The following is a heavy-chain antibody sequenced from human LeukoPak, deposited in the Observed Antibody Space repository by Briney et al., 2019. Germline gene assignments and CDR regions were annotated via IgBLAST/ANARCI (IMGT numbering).Heavy chain of an antibody. V-gene: IGHV1-2*02. CDR2: INPNSGVT. J-gene: IGHJ3*01. D-gene: IGHD6-19*01. CDR1: GYTFIGYY. Sequence: ASVKVSCKASGYTFIGYYIHWVRQAPGQGLEWMGWINPNSGVTNYGQKFQGRVTMTRDTSISTAYMDLSRLRSDDTAVYFCAITYTSGSGDAFDVWGQGTMVGVSS. CDR3: AITYTSGSGDAFDV.